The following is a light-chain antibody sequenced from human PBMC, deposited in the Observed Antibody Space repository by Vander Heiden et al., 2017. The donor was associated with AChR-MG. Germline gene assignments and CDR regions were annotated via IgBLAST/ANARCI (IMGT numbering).Light chain of an antibody. CDR1: SSDIGDYNY. CDR2: EVS. J-gene: IGLJ2*01. Sequence: QSALTQPPSASGSPGQSVTISCTGTSSDIGDYNYVSWYQQHPGKVPKLIIYEVSVRPSGVPDRFSGSKSGNTASLTVSGLQAEDEADYYCSSYSRSNNSGVFGGGTKLTVL. V-gene: IGLV2-8*01. CDR3: SSYSRSNNSGV.